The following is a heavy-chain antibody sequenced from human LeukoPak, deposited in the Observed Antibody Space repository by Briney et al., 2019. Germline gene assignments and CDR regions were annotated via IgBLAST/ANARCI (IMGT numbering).Heavy chain of an antibody. CDR2: ISSSGSTI. D-gene: IGHD2-2*01. J-gene: IGHJ6*02. CDR3: ARGPYCSSTSCYPYYYGMDV. CDR1: GFTFSDYY. Sequence: GGSLRLSCAASGFTFSDYYTSWIRQAPGKGLEWVSYISSSGSTIYYADSVKGRFTISRDNAKNSLYLQMNSLRAEDTAVYYCARGPYCSSTSCYPYYYGMDVWGQGTTVTVS. V-gene: IGHV3-11*01.